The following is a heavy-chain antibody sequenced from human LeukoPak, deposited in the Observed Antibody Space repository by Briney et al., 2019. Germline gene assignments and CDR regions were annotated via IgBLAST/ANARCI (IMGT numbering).Heavy chain of an antibody. CDR1: GFTFSSYS. D-gene: IGHD6-19*01. V-gene: IGHV3-48*01. CDR2: ISSSSSTI. J-gene: IGHJ4*02. CDR3: ARASSGWSFDS. Sequence: PGGSLRLSCAASGFTFSSYSMNWVRQAPGKGLEWVSYISSSSSTIYYADSVKGRFTISRDNAKNSLYLQMNSLRAEDTAVYYCARASSGWSFDSWGQGTLVTVSS.